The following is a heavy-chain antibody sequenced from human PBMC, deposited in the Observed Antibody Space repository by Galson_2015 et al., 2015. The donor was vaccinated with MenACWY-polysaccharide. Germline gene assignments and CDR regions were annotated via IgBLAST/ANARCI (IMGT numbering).Heavy chain of an antibody. CDR1: GFTFSSYG. D-gene: IGHD5-12*01. J-gene: IGHJ4*02. Sequence: SLRLSCAASGFTFSSYGMHWVRQAPGKGLEWVAVISYDGSNKYYADSVKGRFTISRDNSKNTLYLQMNSLRAEDTAVYYCAKVRTVWWGLRSPRPFYYWGQGTLVTVSS. CDR2: ISYDGSNK. V-gene: IGHV3-30*18. CDR3: AKVRTVWWGLRSPRPFYY.